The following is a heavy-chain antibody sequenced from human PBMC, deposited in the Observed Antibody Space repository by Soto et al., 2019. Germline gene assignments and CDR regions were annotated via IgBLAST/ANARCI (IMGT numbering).Heavy chain of an antibody. D-gene: IGHD6-19*01. CDR1: GGSFSGYD. CDR2: INHSGST. Sequence: SETLCLTCAVDGGSFSGYDGSWIRQPPGKGLEWIGEINHSGSTNYNPSLKSRVTISVDTSKNQFSLKLSSVTAADTAVYYCARAHYFIAVAGTEGRHFAYWGQGTLVTVSS. J-gene: IGHJ4*02. CDR3: ARAHYFIAVAGTEGRHFAY. V-gene: IGHV4-34*01.